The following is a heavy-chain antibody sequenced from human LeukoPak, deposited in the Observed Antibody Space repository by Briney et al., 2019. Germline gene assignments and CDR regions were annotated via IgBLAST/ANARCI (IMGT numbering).Heavy chain of an antibody. Sequence: GESLKISWRGSGYSFTAYWIAWVRQMPGKGLEGMATIYPGDSATTYSPSFQGQVTISADKSITTAYLQWSSLKASDTAMYYCARPAAGLGGFDYWGQGTLVTVSS. D-gene: IGHD3-16*01. CDR1: GYSFTAYW. CDR3: ARPAAGLGGFDY. CDR2: IYPGDSAT. J-gene: IGHJ4*02. V-gene: IGHV5-51*01.